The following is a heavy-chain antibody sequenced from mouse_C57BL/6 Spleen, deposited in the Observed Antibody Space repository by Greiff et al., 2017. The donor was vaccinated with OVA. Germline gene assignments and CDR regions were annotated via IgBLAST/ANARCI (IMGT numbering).Heavy chain of an antibody. Sequence: VQLQQSGAELVRPGASVKLSCKASGYTFTDYYINWVKQRPGQGLEWIARIYPGSGNTYYNEKFKGKATLTAEKSSSTAYMQLSSLTSEDSAVYFCARNYDYDEIYYAMDYWGQGTSATVSS. D-gene: IGHD2-4*01. J-gene: IGHJ4*01. CDR1: GYTFTDYY. CDR3: ARNYDYDEIYYAMDY. V-gene: IGHV1-76*01. CDR2: IYPGSGNT.